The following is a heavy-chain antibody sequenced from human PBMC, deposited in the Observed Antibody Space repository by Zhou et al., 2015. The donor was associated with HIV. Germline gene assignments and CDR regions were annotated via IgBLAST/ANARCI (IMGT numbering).Heavy chain of an antibody. CDR3: ARGVSSGGDY. CDR1: GGTFRSDG. V-gene: IGHV1-69*06. J-gene: IGHJ4*02. CDR2: TIPMLGTT. Sequence: QVQLVQSGAEVKKPGSSVKVSCKASGGTFRSDGISWVRQAPGQGLEWMGGTIPMLGTTNDAQKFQGRVTITADRSTSTAYMELRSLRSDDTAVYYCARGVSSGGDYWGQGTLVTVSS. D-gene: IGHD6-19*01.